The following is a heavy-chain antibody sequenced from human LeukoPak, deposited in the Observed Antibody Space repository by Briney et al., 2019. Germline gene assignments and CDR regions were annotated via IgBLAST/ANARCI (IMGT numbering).Heavy chain of an antibody. CDR3: ARDSTVTTFRGCVDP. V-gene: IGHV1-69*05. Sequence: ASVKVSCKASGGTFSSYAISWVRQAPGQGLEWMGGIIPIFGTANYAQKFQGRVTITTDESTSTAYMELSSLRSEDTAVYYCARDSTVTTFRGCVDPWGQGTLVTVSS. J-gene: IGHJ5*02. CDR2: IIPIFGTA. D-gene: IGHD4-17*01. CDR1: GGTFSSYA.